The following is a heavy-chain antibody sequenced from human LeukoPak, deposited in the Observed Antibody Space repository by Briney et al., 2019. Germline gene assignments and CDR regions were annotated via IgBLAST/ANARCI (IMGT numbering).Heavy chain of an antibody. Sequence: PSEPLSLTCTVSGGPIRGSSYYWGWIRQPPGKVRVCIGSIHYSGSTYYNTSLKSRVTISVDTSKNQFSLRVSSVTAADTAVYYCATDLGGYSGYDFASFDYWGQGTLVTVSS. J-gene: IGHJ4*02. CDR1: GGPIRGSSYY. CDR2: IHYSGST. CDR3: ATDLGGYSGYDFASFDY. D-gene: IGHD5-12*01. V-gene: IGHV4-39*01.